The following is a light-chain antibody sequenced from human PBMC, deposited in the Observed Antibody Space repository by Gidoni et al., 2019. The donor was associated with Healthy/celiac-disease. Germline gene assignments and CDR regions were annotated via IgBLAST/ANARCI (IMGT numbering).Light chain of an antibody. J-gene: IGKJ1*01. CDR2: GAS. CDR3: QQSNNSPLT. Sequence: EIVLTQSPATLSVTTGKRATLPCRARQSFSSNLAWYRQKPGQAPRLLIYGASTRATGIPARFSGSGSATEFTLPFSILQSEDFPVYYFQQSNNSPLTFGQGTKVELK. V-gene: IGKV3-15*01. CDR1: QSFSSN.